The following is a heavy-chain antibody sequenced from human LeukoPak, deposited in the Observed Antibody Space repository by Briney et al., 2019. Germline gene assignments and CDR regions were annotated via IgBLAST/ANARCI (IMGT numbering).Heavy chain of an antibody. V-gene: IGHV3-21*01. CDR3: ASILLWYVYDY. CDR1: GFTFSSYS. D-gene: IGHD3-10*01. CDR2: ISSSSSYI. J-gene: IGHJ4*02. Sequence: GGSLRLPCAASGFTFSSYSMNWVRQAPGKGLEWVSSISSSSSYIYYADSVKGRFTISRDNAKNSLYLQMNSLRAEDTAVYYCASILLWYVYDYWGQGTLVTVSS.